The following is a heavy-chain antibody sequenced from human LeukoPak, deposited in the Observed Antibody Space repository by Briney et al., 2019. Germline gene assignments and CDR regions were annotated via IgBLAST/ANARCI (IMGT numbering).Heavy chain of an antibody. CDR2: LIGSGYST. D-gene: IGHD3-22*01. Sequence: GGSLRLSCAASGFTFKNYAMSWVRQAPGKGLEWVSGLIGSGYSTYYADSVKGRFTISRDNSKNTLYLQMNNLRAEDTAVYYCAKYYDSSGYCYNWYFDLWGRGTQVTVSS. J-gene: IGHJ2*01. V-gene: IGHV3-23*01. CDR3: AKYYDSSGYCYNWYFDL. CDR1: GFTFKNYA.